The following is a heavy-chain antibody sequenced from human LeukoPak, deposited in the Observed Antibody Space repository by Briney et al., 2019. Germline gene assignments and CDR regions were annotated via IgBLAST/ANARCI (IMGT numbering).Heavy chain of an antibody. D-gene: IGHD5-24*01. V-gene: IGHV5-10-1*01. Sequence: HGESLKISCKGSGYSFTSYWISWVRQMPGKGLEWMGRIDPSDSYTNYSPSFQGHVTISADKSISTAYLQWSSLKASDTAMYYCASHRRDGYNPTYDAFDIWGQGTMVTVSS. CDR2: IDPSDSYT. CDR1: GYSFTSYW. J-gene: IGHJ3*02. CDR3: ASHRRDGYNPTYDAFDI.